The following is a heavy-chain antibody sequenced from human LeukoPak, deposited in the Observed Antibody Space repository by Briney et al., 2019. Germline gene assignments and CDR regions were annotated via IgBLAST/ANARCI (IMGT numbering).Heavy chain of an antibody. CDR1: GYTLSEIS. V-gene: IGHV1-24*01. CDR2: FDPEDGET. D-gene: IGHD3-22*01. CDR3: ARVKSYYYDTSDKDAFDI. J-gene: IGHJ3*02. Sequence: GAPVKVSCKVSGYTLSEISMQWVRQAPGKGLEWMGGFDPEDGETIYAQKFQGRVTMTRDTSTSTVYMELSSLRSEDTAVYYCARVKSYYYDTSDKDAFDIWGQGTMVTVSS.